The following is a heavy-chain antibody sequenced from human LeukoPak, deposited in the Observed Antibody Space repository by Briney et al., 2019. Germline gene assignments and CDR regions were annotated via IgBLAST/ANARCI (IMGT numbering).Heavy chain of an antibody. D-gene: IGHD4-17*01. CDR1: GGSISSYY. Sequence: SETLSLTCTGSGGSISSYYWSWIRQPPGKGLEWIGYIYYSGSAHYNSSLKSRVTIVVDVSKNQSSLKLSSVTAADTAVYYCARGYGDYGDFWYFDLWGRGTLVTVSS. J-gene: IGHJ2*01. CDR2: IYYSGSA. V-gene: IGHV4-59*01. CDR3: ARGYGDYGDFWYFDL.